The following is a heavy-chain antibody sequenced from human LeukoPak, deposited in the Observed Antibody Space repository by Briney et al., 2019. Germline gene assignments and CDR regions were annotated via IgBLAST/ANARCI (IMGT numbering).Heavy chain of an antibody. D-gene: IGHD6-13*01. J-gene: IGHJ4*02. V-gene: IGHV5-51*01. CDR1: GYGFIGYW. CDR2: IYPGDSHT. Sequence: GESLKISCRGSGYGFIGYWIAWVRQMPGKDLEWMGIIYPGDSHTIYRPSFQDQVTISVDKSISTAYLQWSSLQASDTATYYCARHVGSSDVDFWGQGTLVTVSS. CDR3: ARHVGSSDVDF.